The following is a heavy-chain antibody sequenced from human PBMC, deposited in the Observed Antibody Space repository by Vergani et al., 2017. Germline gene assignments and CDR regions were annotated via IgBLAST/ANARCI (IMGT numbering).Heavy chain of an antibody. D-gene: IGHD4/OR15-4a*01. CDR1: GFTFSSYG. CDR2: ISYDGSNK. J-gene: IGHJ4*02. CDR3: AKGVRSLDY. Sequence: QVQLVESGGGVVQPGRSLRLSCAASGFTFSSYGMHWVRQAPGKGLEWVAVISYDGSNKYYADSVKGRFTISRDSSKNTLYLQMNSLRAEDTAVYYCAKGVRSLDYWGQGTLVTVSS. V-gene: IGHV3-30*18.